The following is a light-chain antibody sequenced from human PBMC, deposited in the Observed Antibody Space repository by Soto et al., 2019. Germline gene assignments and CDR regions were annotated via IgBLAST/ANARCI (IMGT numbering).Light chain of an antibody. Sequence: DIQMTQSPSSLSASVGDRVTITCQASQDISDCLSWYQQKPGKAPKFLIYDASNLESGVPPRFSGSGSGTDFTLTISRLEPEDFAVYYCQQYGRSPTTFGQGTKVDIK. J-gene: IGKJ1*01. CDR3: QQYGRSPTT. V-gene: IGKV1-33*01. CDR1: QDISDC. CDR2: DAS.